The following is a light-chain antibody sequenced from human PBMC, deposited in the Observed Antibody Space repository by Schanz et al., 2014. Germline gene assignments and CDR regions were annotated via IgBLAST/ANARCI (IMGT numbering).Light chain of an antibody. J-gene: IGLJ3*02. CDR1: SSNIGSNNT. Sequence: QSVLTQPPSASGTPGQRVTISCSGSSSNIGSNNTVNWFQQFPGTAPKLLIYSNNQRPSGAPDRFSGSKSGTSASLAISGLQSEDEADYYCAAWDDSLNGPVFGGGTKLTVL. CDR2: SNN. V-gene: IGLV1-44*01. CDR3: AAWDDSLNGPV.